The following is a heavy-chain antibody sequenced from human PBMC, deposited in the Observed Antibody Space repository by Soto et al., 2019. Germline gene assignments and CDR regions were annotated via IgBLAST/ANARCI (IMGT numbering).Heavy chain of an antibody. J-gene: IGHJ4*02. CDR3: VSSQKGYNWNYFDH. D-gene: IGHD1-20*01. Sequence: QLQLQESGPGLVKPSETLSLTCAVSGGSISGSYYYWGWLRQSPGRGPEWIGSVFYTGFTSYNPSLESRVSVSVDTSKNQFSLKVSAVTAADTAVYYCVSSQKGYNWNYFDHWGQGALVTVAS. CDR2: VFYTGFT. CDR1: GGSISGSYYY. V-gene: IGHV4-39*01.